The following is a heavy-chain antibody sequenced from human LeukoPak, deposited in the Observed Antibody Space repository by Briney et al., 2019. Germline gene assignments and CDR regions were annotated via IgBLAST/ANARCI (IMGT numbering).Heavy chain of an antibody. CDR3: ARKDGDI. CDR2: IRYDGSNQ. Sequence: PGGSLRLSCAASGFTFSSYGMHWVRQAPGKGLEWVAFIRYDGSNQYYLDSVKGRFTISRDNSKNTLYLQMNSLRAEDTAVYYCARKDGDIWGQGTMVTVSS. CDR1: GFTFSSYG. V-gene: IGHV3-30*02. J-gene: IGHJ3*02. D-gene: IGHD5-24*01.